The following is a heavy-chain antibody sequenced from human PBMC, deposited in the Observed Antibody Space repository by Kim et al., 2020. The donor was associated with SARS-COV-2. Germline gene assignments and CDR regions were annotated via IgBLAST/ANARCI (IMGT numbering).Heavy chain of an antibody. D-gene: IGHD6-6*01. V-gene: IGHV1-46*01. CDR3: ARAKYSSSQPNYFDY. Sequence: QKFQGRVTMTRDTSTSTVYMELSSLRSEDTAVYYCARAKYSSSQPNYFDYWGQGTLVTVSS. J-gene: IGHJ4*02.